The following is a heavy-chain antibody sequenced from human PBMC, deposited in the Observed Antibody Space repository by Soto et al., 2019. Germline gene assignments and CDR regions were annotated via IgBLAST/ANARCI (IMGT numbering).Heavy chain of an antibody. CDR3: AKDKSSSGTYGLDV. D-gene: IGHD6-13*01. V-gene: IGHV3-30*18. CDR1: GFTFRSYG. CDR2: ISFDGNNK. Sequence: GGSLRLSCAASGFTFRSYGMHWVRLAPGKGLEWVAVISFDGNNKYYADSVKGRFTISRDNSDNSLYLQMNSLRAEDTAVYFCAKDKSSSGTYGLDVWGQGTTVTVSS. J-gene: IGHJ6*02.